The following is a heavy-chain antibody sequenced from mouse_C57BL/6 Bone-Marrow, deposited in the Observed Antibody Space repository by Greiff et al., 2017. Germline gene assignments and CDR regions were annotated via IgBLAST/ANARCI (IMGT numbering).Heavy chain of an antibody. CDR2: IDPGNSDT. D-gene: IGHD6-1*01. CDR3: TGLADAMDY. V-gene: IGHV1-5*01. Sequence: VHVKQSGTVLARPGASVKMSCKTSGYTFTGYWMHWVKQRPGQGLEWIGAIDPGNSDTSYNQKFKGKAKLTAVTSASPAYMELSSLTNEDSAVYYCTGLADAMDYWGQGTSVTVSS. CDR1: GYTFTGYW. J-gene: IGHJ4*01.